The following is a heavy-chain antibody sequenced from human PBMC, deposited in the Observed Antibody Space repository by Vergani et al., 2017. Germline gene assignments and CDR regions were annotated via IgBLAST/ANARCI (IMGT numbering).Heavy chain of an antibody. CDR3: ARDYRYSGSYLRHYYGMDV. J-gene: IGHJ6*02. D-gene: IGHD1-26*01. CDR1: GGSISSYY. Sequence: QVQLQESGPGLVKPSETLSLTCTVSGGSISSYYWSWIRQPPGKGLEWIGYIYYSGSTNYNPSLKSRVTISVDTSKNQFSLKLSSVTAADTAVYYCARDYRYSGSYLRHYYGMDVWGQG. V-gene: IGHV4-59*01. CDR2: IYYSGST.